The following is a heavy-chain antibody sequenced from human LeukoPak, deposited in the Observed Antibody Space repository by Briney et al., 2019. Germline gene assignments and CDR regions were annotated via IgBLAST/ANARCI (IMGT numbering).Heavy chain of an antibody. V-gene: IGHV3-21*01. Sequence: GGSLRLSCAASGFTFSSYSMNWVRQAPGKGLEWVSSISSSSSYIYYADSVKGRFTISRDNAKNSLHLQMNSLRAEDAAVYYCARGDYTGAWFDPWGQGTLVTVSS. CDR3: ARGDYTGAWFDP. J-gene: IGHJ5*02. CDR1: GFTFSSYS. CDR2: ISSSSSYI. D-gene: IGHD4-17*01.